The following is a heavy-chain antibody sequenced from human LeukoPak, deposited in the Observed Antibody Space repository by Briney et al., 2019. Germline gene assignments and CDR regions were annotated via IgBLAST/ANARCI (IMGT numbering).Heavy chain of an antibody. J-gene: IGHJ6*02. CDR3: ARGLGVRGVIYGMDV. CDR2: MNPNSGNA. V-gene: IGHV1-8*01. D-gene: IGHD3-10*01. CDR1: GYTFTSYD. Sequence: ASVKVSCKASGYTFTSYDINWVRQATGQGLEWMGWMNPNSGNAGYAQKFQGRVTMTRNTSISTAYMELSSLRSEDTAVYYCARGLGVRGVIYGMDVWGQGTTVTVSS.